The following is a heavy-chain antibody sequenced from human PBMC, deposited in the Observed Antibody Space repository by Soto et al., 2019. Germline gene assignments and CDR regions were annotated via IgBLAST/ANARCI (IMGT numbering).Heavy chain of an antibody. CDR1: GFAFSSYA. CDR3: AKNYYDFWSGPDY. Sequence: GGSLRLSCAGSGFAFSSYAMSWVRQAPGKGLEWVSTISGVGSNTYYADSVKGRFTISRDSSKNTVYLQMNSLRAEDTAMYYCAKNYYDFWSGPDYWGQGTLVTVSS. J-gene: IGHJ4*02. CDR2: ISGVGSNT. V-gene: IGHV3-23*01. D-gene: IGHD3-3*01.